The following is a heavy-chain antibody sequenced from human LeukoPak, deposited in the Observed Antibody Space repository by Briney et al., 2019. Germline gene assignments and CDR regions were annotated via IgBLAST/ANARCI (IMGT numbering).Heavy chain of an antibody. CDR3: ARGYYDILTDMDYYYYYGMDV. CDR1: GFTFSSYG. CDR2: IWYDGSNK. J-gene: IGHJ6*02. Sequence: GGSLRLSCAASGFTFSSYGMHWVRQAPGKGLEWVAVIWYDGSNKYYADSVKGRFTTSRDNSKNTLYLQMNSLRAEDTAVYYCARGYYDILTDMDYYYYYGMDVWGQGTTVTVSS. V-gene: IGHV3-33*01. D-gene: IGHD3-9*01.